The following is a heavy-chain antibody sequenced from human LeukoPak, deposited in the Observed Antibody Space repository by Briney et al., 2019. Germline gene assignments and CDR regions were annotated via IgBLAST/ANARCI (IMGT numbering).Heavy chain of an antibody. Sequence: GGSLRLSCAASGFTFSTYGIHWVRQAPGKGLEWVAVTSYDGNNKYYADSVKGRFTISRDNSKNTLYLQMNSLRAEDTAVYYCARISRAEGVFDYWGQGTLVTVSS. CDR3: ARISRAEGVFDY. D-gene: IGHD3-10*01. CDR1: GFTFSTYG. V-gene: IGHV3-30*03. CDR2: TSYDGNNK. J-gene: IGHJ4*02.